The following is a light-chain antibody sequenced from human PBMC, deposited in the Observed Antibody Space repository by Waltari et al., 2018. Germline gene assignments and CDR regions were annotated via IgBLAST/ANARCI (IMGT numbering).Light chain of an antibody. J-gene: IGLJ2*01. CDR2: LNSDGSH. CDR3: QTWGTGIVV. CDR1: SGHSSYA. V-gene: IGLV4-69*01. Sequence: QLVLTQSPSASASLGASVKLTCTLSSGHSSYAIPWPQQQPEKGPRYLMKLNSDGSHSNGDGIPDRFSGSSSGAERYLTISSLQSEDEADYYCQTWGTGIVVFGGGTKLTVL.